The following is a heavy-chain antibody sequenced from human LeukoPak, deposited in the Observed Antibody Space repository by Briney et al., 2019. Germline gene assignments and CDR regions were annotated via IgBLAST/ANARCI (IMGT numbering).Heavy chain of an antibody. D-gene: IGHD4-17*01. J-gene: IGHJ4*02. CDR1: GFTFNHYA. CDR3: AKEPDYGDYFDY. V-gene: IGHV3-23*01. Sequence: GGSLRLSCAVSGFTFNHYAMSWVRQAPGKGLEWVSAISGGGDGTYYADSVKGRFTISRDNSKNTLYLQMNSLRAEDTAVYYCAKEPDYGDYFDYWGQGALVTVSS. CDR2: ISGGGDGT.